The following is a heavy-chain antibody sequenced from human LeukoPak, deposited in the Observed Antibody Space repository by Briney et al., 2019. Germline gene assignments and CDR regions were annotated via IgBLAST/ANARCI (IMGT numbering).Heavy chain of an antibody. J-gene: IGHJ4*02. D-gene: IGHD1-26*01. Sequence: ASVKVSCKASGYTFTSYGISWVRQAPGQGLEWMGWISGDNGDTNYAQKLQGRVTMTTDTSTSTAYMELRSLRYDDTAVYYCARDRYGVRSGSCDYWGQGTLVTVSS. V-gene: IGHV1-18*01. CDR2: ISGDNGDT. CDR1: GYTFTSYG. CDR3: ARDRYGVRSGSCDY.